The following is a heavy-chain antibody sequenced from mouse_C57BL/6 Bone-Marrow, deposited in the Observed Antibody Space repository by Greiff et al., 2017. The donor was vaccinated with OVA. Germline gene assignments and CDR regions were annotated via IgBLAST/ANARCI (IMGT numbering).Heavy chain of an antibody. CDR1: GYTFTDYY. CDR2: INPNNGGT. J-gene: IGHJ2*01. CDR3: ASPSSSLDY. V-gene: IGHV1-26*01. D-gene: IGHD6-1*01. Sequence: VQLQQSGPELVKPGASVKISCKASGYTFTDYYMNWVKQSHGKSLEWIGDINPNNGGTSYNQKFKGKATLTVDKSSSTAYMELRSLTSEDSAVYYCASPSSSLDYWGQGTTLTVSS.